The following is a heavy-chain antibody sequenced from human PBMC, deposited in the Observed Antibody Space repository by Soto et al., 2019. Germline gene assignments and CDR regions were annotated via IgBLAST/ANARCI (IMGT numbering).Heavy chain of an antibody. V-gene: IGHV3-30-3*01. CDR3: ARDDLGYCSGGSCYFYYYYGMDV. CDR2: ISYDGSNK. D-gene: IGHD2-15*01. Sequence: PGGSLRLSCAASGFTFSSYAMHWVRQAPGKGLEWVAVISYDGSNKYYADSVKGRFTISRDNSKNTLYLQMNSLRAEDTAVYYCARDDLGYCSGGSCYFYYYYGMDVWGQGTTVTVSS. J-gene: IGHJ6*02. CDR1: GFTFSSYA.